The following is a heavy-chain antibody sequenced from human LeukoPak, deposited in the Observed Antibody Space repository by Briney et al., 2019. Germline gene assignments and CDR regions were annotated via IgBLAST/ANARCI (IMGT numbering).Heavy chain of an antibody. D-gene: IGHD6-19*01. CDR1: GGSISSGGYS. J-gene: IGHJ4*02. CDR2: IYHSGST. V-gene: IGHV4-30-2*01. Sequence: SETLSLTCAVSGGSISSGGYSWSWIRQPPGKGLEWIGYIYHSGSTYYNPSLKSRVTISVDRSKNQFSLKLSSVTAADTAVYYCAKGGHSSGWYHDYWGQGTLVTVSS. CDR3: AKGGHSSGWYHDY.